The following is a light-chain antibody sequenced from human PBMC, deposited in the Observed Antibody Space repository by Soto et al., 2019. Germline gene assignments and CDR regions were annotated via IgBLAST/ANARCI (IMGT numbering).Light chain of an antibody. V-gene: IGKV1-6*01. J-gene: IGKJ1*01. CDR2: AAS. Sequence: ATQMTQSPSSLSASVGDRVTITCRASQDIGNDLGWYQQKPGKAPNLLIYAASSLQSGVPSRFSGSGSGTDFTLTISSLQPEDCATYYCLQDYNYPPTFCPGTRVEIK. CDR1: QDIGND. CDR3: LQDYNYPPT.